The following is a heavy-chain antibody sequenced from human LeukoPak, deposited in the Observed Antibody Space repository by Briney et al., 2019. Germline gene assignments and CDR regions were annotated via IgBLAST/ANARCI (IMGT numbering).Heavy chain of an antibody. CDR2: ISSSDSTI. Sequence: GRSLTLSLAASGSTFHTHAMNWVRPPPGNWREWLSYISSSDSTIYYADTVKGRFTISRDNAKNSLYLQMNSLRDEDTAVYFCARPGGRYSSSWRYPCEYWGQGTLVTVSS. CDR3: ARPGGRYSSSWRYPCEY. V-gene: IGHV3-48*02. J-gene: IGHJ4*02. D-gene: IGHD6-13*01. CDR1: GSTFHTHA.